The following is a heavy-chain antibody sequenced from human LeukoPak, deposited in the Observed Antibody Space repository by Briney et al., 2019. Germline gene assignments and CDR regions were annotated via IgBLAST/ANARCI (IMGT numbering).Heavy chain of an antibody. Sequence: ASVRVSRKASVYTLTSYYMHWVRQAPRQRLEWMGIINPSGGSTSYAQKFQGRVTMTRDTSTSTVYMELSSLRSEDTAVYYCARDLPAYYYDSSGYYPSWFDPWGEGTLLTVSS. D-gene: IGHD3-22*01. CDR3: ARDLPAYYYDSSGYYPSWFDP. V-gene: IGHV1-46*01. CDR2: INPSGGST. CDR1: VYTLTSYY. J-gene: IGHJ5*02.